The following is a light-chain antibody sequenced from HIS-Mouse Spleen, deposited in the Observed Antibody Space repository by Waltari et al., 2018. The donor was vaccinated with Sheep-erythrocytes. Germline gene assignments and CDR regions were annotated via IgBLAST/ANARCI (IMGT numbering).Light chain of an antibody. J-gene: IGLJ3*02. CDR1: SSNIGTNY. Sequence: QSVLTQPPSVSAAPGQKVTISCSGSSSNIGTNYVSWYQQLPGTAPKPLIYDNNKRPSGVPDRCSGSKSGTSATLGITGRQTGDEADYYCGTWDSSLSVWVFGGGTKLTVL. CDR3: GTWDSSLSVWV. CDR2: DNN. V-gene: IGLV1-51*01.